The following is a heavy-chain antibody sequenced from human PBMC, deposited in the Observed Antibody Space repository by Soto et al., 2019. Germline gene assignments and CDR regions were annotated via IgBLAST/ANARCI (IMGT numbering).Heavy chain of an antibody. Sequence: LRLSCAASGFTFSSYAMSWVRQAPGKGLEWVSAISGSGGSTYYADSVKGRFTISRDNSKNTLYLQMNSLRAEDTAVYYCAKGSSAPDDILTGDFDYWGQGTLVTVSS. D-gene: IGHD3-9*01. CDR1: GFTFSSYA. V-gene: IGHV3-23*01. J-gene: IGHJ4*02. CDR2: ISGSGGST. CDR3: AKGSSAPDDILTGDFDY.